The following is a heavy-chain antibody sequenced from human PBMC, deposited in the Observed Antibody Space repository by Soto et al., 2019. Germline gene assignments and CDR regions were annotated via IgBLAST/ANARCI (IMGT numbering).Heavy chain of an antibody. Sequence: SETLSLTCPVSGGTISSYYWSWIRQPPGKGLEWIGYIYYSGSTNYNPSLKSRVTISVDTSKNQFSLKLSSVTAADTAVYYCARGVFITGTTDYYYMDVWGKGTTVTVSS. CDR1: GGTISSYY. V-gene: IGHV4-59*08. J-gene: IGHJ6*03. D-gene: IGHD1-7*01. CDR3: ARGVFITGTTDYYYMDV. CDR2: IYYSGST.